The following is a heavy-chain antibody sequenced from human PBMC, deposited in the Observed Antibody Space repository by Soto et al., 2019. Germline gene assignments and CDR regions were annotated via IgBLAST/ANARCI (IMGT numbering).Heavy chain of an antibody. CDR3: AREGRDTMVRGVNPTLGY. CDR1: GGTFSTYT. Sequence: SVKVSCKASGGTFSTYTITWVRQAPGQGLEWMGRIIPIIGIINYAQKFQGRVTITADKFTGTAYMELTRLRSDDTAVYYCAREGRDTMVRGVNPTLGYWGQGTLVTVSS. CDR2: IIPIIGII. V-gene: IGHV1-69*04. D-gene: IGHD3-10*01. J-gene: IGHJ4*02.